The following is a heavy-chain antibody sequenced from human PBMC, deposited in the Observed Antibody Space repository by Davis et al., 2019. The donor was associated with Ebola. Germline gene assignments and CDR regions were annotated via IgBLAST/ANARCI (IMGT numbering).Heavy chain of an antibody. J-gene: IGHJ6*04. D-gene: IGHD6-13*01. CDR2: INPNSGGT. Sequence: ASVKVSCKASRYTFTGYYMHWVRQAPGQGLEWMGWINPNSGGTDYAQKFQGRVTMTRDTSITTAYMELSRLTSDDTAVYYCARHWGYSSSSTPADVWGKGTTVTVSS. CDR1: RYTFTGYY. CDR3: ARHWGYSSSSTPADV. V-gene: IGHV1-2*02.